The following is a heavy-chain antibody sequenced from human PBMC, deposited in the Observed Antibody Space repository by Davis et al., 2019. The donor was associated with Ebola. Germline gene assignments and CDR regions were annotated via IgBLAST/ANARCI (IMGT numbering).Heavy chain of an antibody. CDR3: ARVIVAAAQGSIDY. D-gene: IGHD6-13*01. J-gene: IGHJ4*02. CDR2: ISSSSSYI. Sequence: GGSLRLSCAASGFTVSSNYMSWVRQAPGKGLEWVSSISSSSSYIYYADSVKGRFTISRDNAKNSLYLQMNSLRAEDTAVYYCARVIVAAAQGSIDYWGQGTLVTVSS. CDR1: GFTVSSNY. V-gene: IGHV3-21*01.